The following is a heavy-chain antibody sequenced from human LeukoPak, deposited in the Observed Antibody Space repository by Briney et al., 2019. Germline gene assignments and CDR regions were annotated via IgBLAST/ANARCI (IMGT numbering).Heavy chain of an antibody. CDR1: GGSISSSNW. V-gene: IGHV4-4*02. CDR2: INHSGST. Sequence: PSGTLSLTCAVSGGSISSSNWWSWVRQPPGKGLEWIGEINHSGSTNYNPSLKSRVTISVDTSKNQFSLKLSSVTAADTAVYYCARSRRYQLLWVPYYYGMDVWGQGTTVTVSS. D-gene: IGHD2-2*01. J-gene: IGHJ6*02. CDR3: ARSRRYQLLWVPYYYGMDV.